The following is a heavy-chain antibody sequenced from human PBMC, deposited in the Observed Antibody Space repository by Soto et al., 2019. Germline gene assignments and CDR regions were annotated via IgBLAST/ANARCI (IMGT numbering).Heavy chain of an antibody. Sequence: SETLSLTCTVSGGSISSYYWSWIRQPPGKGLEWIGYIYYSGSTNYNPSLKSRVTISVDTSKNQFSLKLSSVTAADTAVYYCARDDIAGNYGMDVWGQGTTVTVPS. J-gene: IGHJ6*02. D-gene: IGHD6-13*01. CDR1: GGSISSYY. V-gene: IGHV4-59*01. CDR3: ARDDIAGNYGMDV. CDR2: IYYSGST.